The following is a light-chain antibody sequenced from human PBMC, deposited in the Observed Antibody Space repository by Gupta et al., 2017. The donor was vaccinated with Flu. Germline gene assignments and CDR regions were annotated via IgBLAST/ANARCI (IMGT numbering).Light chain of an antibody. CDR1: QSISSW. CDR3: QQYNSYPLT. J-gene: IGKJ4*01. Sequence: PSTLSASVGDRLTITCRASQSISSWLAWYQQKPGKAPKLLIYKASSLESGVPSRFSGSGSGTDFTLTISSLLPDDFATYYCQQYNSYPLTFGRGTKVEIK. CDR2: KAS. V-gene: IGKV1-5*03.